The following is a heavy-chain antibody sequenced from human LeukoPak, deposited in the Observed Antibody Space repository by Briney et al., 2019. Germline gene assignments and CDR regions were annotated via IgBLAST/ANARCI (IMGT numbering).Heavy chain of an antibody. D-gene: IGHD2-8*01. CDR1: GGSISSGGYY. CDR3: AVMVYAIVEYFQH. V-gene: IGHV4-31*03. J-gene: IGHJ1*01. Sequence: SETLSLTCTVSGGSISSGGYYWSWIRQHPGKGLEWIGYIYYSGSTYYNPSLKSRVTISVDTSKNQFSLKLSSVTAADTAVYYCAVMVYAIVEYFQHWGQGTLVTVSS. CDR2: IYYSGST.